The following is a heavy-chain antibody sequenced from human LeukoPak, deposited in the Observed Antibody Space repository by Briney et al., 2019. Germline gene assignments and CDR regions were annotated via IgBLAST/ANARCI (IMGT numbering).Heavy chain of an antibody. CDR2: VYHSGGT. CDR1: GASISNDY. J-gene: IGHJ6*02. CDR3: ARIMDTAWGMDV. Sequence: SETLSLTCRVSGASISNDYWSWIRQPPGEGLEWIGYVYHSGGTNYNPSLKSRVTISIDTSKKHFSLKLTSVTAADTAVYYCARIMDTAWGMDVWGQGTTVTVAS. V-gene: IGHV4-59*01. D-gene: IGHD2-8*01.